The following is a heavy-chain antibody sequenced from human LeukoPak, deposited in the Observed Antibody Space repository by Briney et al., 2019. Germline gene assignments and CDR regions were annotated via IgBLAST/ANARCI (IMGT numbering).Heavy chain of an antibody. V-gene: IGHV1-18*04. CDR2: ISAYNGNT. D-gene: IGHD3-9*01. Sequence: GASVKVSCKASGYTFTSYGISWVRQAPGQGLEWMGWISAYNGNTNYAQKLQGRVTMTTDTSTSTAYMELRSLRSDDTAVYYCARVNTRGPPYDYDILTGYYNPLYYFDYWGQGTLVTVSS. CDR1: GYTFTSYG. J-gene: IGHJ4*02. CDR3: ARVNTRGPPYDYDILTGYYNPLYYFDY.